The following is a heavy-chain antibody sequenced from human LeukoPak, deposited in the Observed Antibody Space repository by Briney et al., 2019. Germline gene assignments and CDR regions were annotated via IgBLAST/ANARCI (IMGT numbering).Heavy chain of an antibody. V-gene: IGHV3-48*01. CDR1: GFTFSTYS. Sequence: GGSLRLSCAVSGFTFSTYSMNWVRQAPGKGLEWVSYISSSSSTIYYADSVRGRFTISRDNSKNTLYLQMNSLRVEDTAVYYCAGNFDYWGQGTLVTVSS. J-gene: IGHJ4*02. CDR2: ISSSSSTI. CDR3: AGNFDY.